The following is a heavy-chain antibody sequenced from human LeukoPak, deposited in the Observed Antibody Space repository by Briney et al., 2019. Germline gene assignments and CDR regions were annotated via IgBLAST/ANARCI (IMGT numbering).Heavy chain of an antibody. CDR1: GFTFSSYA. V-gene: IGHV3-30*01. D-gene: IGHD4-17*01. J-gene: IGHJ2*01. CDR2: ISYDGSNK. CDR3: ARDGRWGDYGDYVAHWYFDL. Sequence: GGSLRLSCAASGFTFSSYAMHWVRQAPGKGLEWVAVISYDGSNKYYADSVKGRFTISRDNSKNTLYLQMNSLRAEDTAVYYCARDGRWGDYGDYVAHWYFDLWGRGTLVTVSS.